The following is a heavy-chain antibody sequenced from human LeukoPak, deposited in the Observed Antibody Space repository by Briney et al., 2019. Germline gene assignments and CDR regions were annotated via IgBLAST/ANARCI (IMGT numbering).Heavy chain of an antibody. CDR1: GYTFTGYN. V-gene: IGHV1-2*02. CDR2: INPNSGGT. CDR3: ARAGYCSGGSCYSGVAFDP. D-gene: IGHD2-15*01. J-gene: IGHJ5*02. Sequence: GASVKVSCKASGYTFTGYNMHWVRQAPGQGLEWMGWINPNSGGTNYAQKFQGRVTMTRDTSISTAYMELSRLRSDDTAVYYCARAGYCSGGSCYSGVAFDPWGQGTLVTVSS.